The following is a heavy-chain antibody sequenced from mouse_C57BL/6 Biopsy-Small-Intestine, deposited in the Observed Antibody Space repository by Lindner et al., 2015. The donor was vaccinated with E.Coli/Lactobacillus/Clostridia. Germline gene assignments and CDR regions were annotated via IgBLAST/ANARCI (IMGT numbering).Heavy chain of an antibody. V-gene: IGHV14-4*02. Sequence: SVKVSCKASGYTFSGYNMHWVRQAPGQGLEWMGWINPYNGDTNYARKFQGYVTMTRDSSISTAYMELTRLTSDDTAVYYCVRELLSYRGDYGFWGQGTLVTVS. CDR1: GYTFSGYN. CDR2: INPYNGDT. J-gene: IGHJ3*01. D-gene: IGHD2-4*01. CDR3: VRELLSYRGDYGF.